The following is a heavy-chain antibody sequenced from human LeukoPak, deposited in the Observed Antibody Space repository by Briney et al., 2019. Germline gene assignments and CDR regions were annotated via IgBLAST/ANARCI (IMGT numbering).Heavy chain of an antibody. V-gene: IGHV1-18*01. J-gene: IGHJ4*02. CDR3: ARVVLRYFDWLYAFDY. Sequence: ASVKVSCKASGYTFTSYGINWVRQAPGQGLEWMGWISAYNGDTNYAQKLQGRVTMTTDTSTSTAYMELRSLRSDDTAVYYCARVVLRYFDWLYAFDYWGQGTLVTVSS. CDR2: ISAYNGDT. D-gene: IGHD3-9*01. CDR1: GYTFTSYG.